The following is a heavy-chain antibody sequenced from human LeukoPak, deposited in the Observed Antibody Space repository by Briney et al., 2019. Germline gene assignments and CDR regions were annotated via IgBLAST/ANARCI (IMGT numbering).Heavy chain of an antibody. CDR2: IKQDGSEK. CDR1: GFTFSRYW. CDR3: ARDKGDYDTSGSLFVF. V-gene: IGHV3-7*03. J-gene: IGHJ4*02. Sequence: GGSLRLSCAASGFTFSRYWMSWVRQAPRKGLEWVANIKQDGSEKYYVDSVKGRFTISRDNTKNSLYLQMNSLRAEDTAVYYCARDKGDYDTSGSLFVFGGQGTLVTVSS. D-gene: IGHD3-22*01.